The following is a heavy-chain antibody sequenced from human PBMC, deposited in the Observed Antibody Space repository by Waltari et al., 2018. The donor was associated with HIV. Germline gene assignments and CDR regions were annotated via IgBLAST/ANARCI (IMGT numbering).Heavy chain of an antibody. CDR2: IYYSENT. Sequence: QLQLQESGPGLVKPSETLSLTCTVSGGSVSSSVYYWGWIRQPPGKGLELSGNIYYSENTYYSPSLKSRVTISVDTSKNHFSLRVTSVTAADTAVYYYARGPGYYFDSWGQGTLVTVSS. V-gene: IGHV4-39*02. CDR1: GGSVSSSVYY. D-gene: IGHD3-10*01. CDR3: ARGPGYYFDS. J-gene: IGHJ4*02.